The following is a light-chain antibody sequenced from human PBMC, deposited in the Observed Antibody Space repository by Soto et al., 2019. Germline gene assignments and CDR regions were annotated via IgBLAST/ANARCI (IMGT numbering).Light chain of an antibody. J-gene: IGLJ1*01. Sequence: ALTQPGSVSGSPGQSITISCTETSSDVGGYNYVSWYQQHPGKAPKLMIYDVSNRPSGVSNRFSGSKSGNTASLTISGLQAEDEADYYCSSYTSSSTSYVFGTGTKVTVL. CDR1: SSDVGGYNY. CDR2: DVS. CDR3: SSYTSSSTSYV. V-gene: IGLV2-14*01.